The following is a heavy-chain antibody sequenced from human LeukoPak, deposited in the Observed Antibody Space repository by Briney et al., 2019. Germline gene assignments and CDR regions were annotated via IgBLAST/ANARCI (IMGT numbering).Heavy chain of an antibody. Sequence: ASVKVSCKASGYTFTSYGISWVRQAPGQGLEWMGWINPNSGGTNYAQKFQGRVTMTRDTSISTAYMELSRLRSDDTAVYYCARDHDRDYYGSGYNWFDPWGQGTLVTVSS. CDR2: INPNSGGT. J-gene: IGHJ5*02. CDR1: GYTFTSYG. V-gene: IGHV1-2*02. D-gene: IGHD3-10*01. CDR3: ARDHDRDYYGSGYNWFDP.